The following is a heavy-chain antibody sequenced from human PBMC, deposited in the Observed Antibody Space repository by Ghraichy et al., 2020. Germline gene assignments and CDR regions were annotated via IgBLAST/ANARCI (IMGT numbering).Heavy chain of an antibody. CDR2: IYPGDSDT. J-gene: IGHJ4*02. Sequence: GESLNISCKGSGYSFTIYWIGWVRQLPGKGLEWMGIIYPGDSDTRYSPSFQGQVTISADKSISTAYLQWSSLKASDTAMYYCARHEMAYDSSGYYGYFDYWGQGTLVTVSS. CDR3: ARHEMAYDSSGYYGYFDY. D-gene: IGHD3-22*01. CDR1: GYSFTIYW. V-gene: IGHV5-51*01.